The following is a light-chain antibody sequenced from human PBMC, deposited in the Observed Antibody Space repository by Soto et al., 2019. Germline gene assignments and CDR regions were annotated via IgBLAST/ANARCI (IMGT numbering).Light chain of an antibody. V-gene: IGKV3-15*01. Sequence: EIVMTQSPATLSVSPGERATLSCRASQSVRSHLAWYHQKPGEAPRLLIYYATIRTTRIPARFSGSGSGTEFTHTISSLQSEDFAYYYCQQYDSWPLAFGPGTKVDI. CDR3: QQYDSWPLA. J-gene: IGKJ3*01. CDR1: QSVRSH. CDR2: YAT.